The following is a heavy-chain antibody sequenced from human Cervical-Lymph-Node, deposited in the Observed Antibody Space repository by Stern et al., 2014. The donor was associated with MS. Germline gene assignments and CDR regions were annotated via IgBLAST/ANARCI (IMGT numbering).Heavy chain of an antibody. V-gene: IGHV3-74*02. J-gene: IGHJ5*02. Sequence: EMQLVESGGGLVQPGGSLRLSCAVSGFTLSSYWMHWVRQAPGKGLGWVSRINSDESFINYADSVKGRFTISRDNAKNTLYLQMNSLRVEDSAVYYCARSPGHNWFDTWGQGTLVTVSS. CDR1: GFTLSSYW. CDR2: INSDESFI. CDR3: ARSPGHNWFDT.